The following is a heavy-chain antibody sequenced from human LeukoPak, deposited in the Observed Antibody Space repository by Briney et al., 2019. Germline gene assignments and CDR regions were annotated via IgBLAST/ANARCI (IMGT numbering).Heavy chain of an antibody. J-gene: IGHJ4*02. CDR3: ASPGETRYGELDY. CDR2: INPSGGST. CDR1: GYIFTGYY. Sequence: GASVKVSCKASGYIFTGYYMHWVRQAPGQGLEWMGWINPSGGSTSYAQKFQGRVTMTRDMSTSTVYMELSSLRSEDTAVYYCASPGETRYGELDYWGQGTLVTVSS. V-gene: IGHV1-46*01. D-gene: IGHD4-17*01.